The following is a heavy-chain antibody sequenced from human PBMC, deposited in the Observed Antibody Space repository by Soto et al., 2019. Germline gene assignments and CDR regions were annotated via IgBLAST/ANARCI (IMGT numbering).Heavy chain of an antibody. CDR2: ISAYNGNT. V-gene: IGHV1-18*04. Sequence: QVQLVQSGAEVKKPGASVKVSCKASGYTFTSYGISWVRQAPGQGLEWMGWISAYNGNTNYAQKLQGRVTMTTDTSTSTADMELRSLRSDDTAVYYCARDTPPGIAVAGTNFDYWGQGTLVTVSS. CDR3: ARDTPPGIAVAGTNFDY. CDR1: GYTFTSYG. D-gene: IGHD6-19*01. J-gene: IGHJ4*02.